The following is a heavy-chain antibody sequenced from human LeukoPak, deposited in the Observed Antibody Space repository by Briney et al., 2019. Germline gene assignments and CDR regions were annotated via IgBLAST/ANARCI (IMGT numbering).Heavy chain of an antibody. Sequence: PSETLSLTCTVSGYSISSGYYWGWIRQPPGKGLEWIGSIYHSGSTYYNPSLKSRVTISVDTSKNQFSLKLSSVTAADTAVYYCARDLANCSGGSCYRDAFDIWGQGTMVTVSS. J-gene: IGHJ3*02. D-gene: IGHD2-15*01. CDR3: ARDLANCSGGSCYRDAFDI. V-gene: IGHV4-38-2*02. CDR1: GYSISSGYY. CDR2: IYHSGST.